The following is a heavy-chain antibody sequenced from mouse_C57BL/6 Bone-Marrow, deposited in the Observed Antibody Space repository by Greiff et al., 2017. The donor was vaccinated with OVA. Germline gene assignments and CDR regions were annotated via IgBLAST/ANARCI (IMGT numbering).Heavy chain of an antibody. CDR3: TRSYYGNCGWFAY. D-gene: IGHD2-1*01. J-gene: IGHJ3*01. CDR1: GYTFTSYW. CDR2: IYPGNSDT. V-gene: IGHV1-5*01. Sequence: VQLQQSGTVLARPGASVKMSCKTSGYTFTSYWMHWVKQRPGPGLEWIGAIYPGNSDTSYTQKFKGKAKLTAVTSASTAYMGLSSLTNEDSSVYYCTRSYYGNCGWFAYWGQGTLVTVSA.